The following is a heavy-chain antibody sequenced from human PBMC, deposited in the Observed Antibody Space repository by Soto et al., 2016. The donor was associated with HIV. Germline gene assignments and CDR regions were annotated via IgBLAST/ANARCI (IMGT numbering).Heavy chain of an antibody. D-gene: IGHD2-21*01. J-gene: IGHJ4*02. CDR2: INHRGIS. V-gene: IGHV4-34*02. Sequence: QVRLQQWGAGLLKPSETLSLTCAVYGGSFSGYYWSWIRQSPGKGLEWIGEINHRGISNSSPSLKSRVTMSMDMSKMQFFLKLTSVTAADTAVYYCARGGLPIVTNDCYRGGKRSGGQGTLVVVSS. CDR1: GGSFSGYY. CDR3: ARGGLPIVTNDCYRGGKRS.